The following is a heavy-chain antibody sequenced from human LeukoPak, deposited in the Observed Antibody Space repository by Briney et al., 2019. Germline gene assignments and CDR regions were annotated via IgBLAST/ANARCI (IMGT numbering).Heavy chain of an antibody. D-gene: IGHD2-2*01. V-gene: IGHV4-59*08. CDR3: VRHDYDTSWGLDWFFDL. Sequence: SETLSLTCTVSGDSIRSYYWSWIRQSPGKGLEWIAYIYYNGRTDSNPSLKSRVTISLDMSKNQLSLKLNSVTAADTAVYHCVRHDYDTSWGLDWFFDLWGRGTLVIVSS. CDR1: GDSIRSYY. CDR2: IYYNGRT. J-gene: IGHJ2*01.